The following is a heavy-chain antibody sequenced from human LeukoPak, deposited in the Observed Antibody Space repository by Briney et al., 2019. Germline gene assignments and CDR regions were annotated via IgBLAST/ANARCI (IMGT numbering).Heavy chain of an antibody. D-gene: IGHD6-19*01. CDR2: INPNSGGT. Sequence: ASVKVSCKASGYTFTGYYMHWVRQAPGQGLEWMGRINPNSGGTNYAQKFQGRGTMTRDTSISTAYMELSRLRSDDTAVYYCASESIAVAGTAYWGQGTLVTVSS. CDR3: ASESIAVAGTAY. J-gene: IGHJ4*02. V-gene: IGHV1-2*06. CDR1: GYTFTGYY.